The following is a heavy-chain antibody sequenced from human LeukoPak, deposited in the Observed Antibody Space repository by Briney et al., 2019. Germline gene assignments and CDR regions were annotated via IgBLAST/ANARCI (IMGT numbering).Heavy chain of an antibody. D-gene: IGHD3-3*01. CDR1: GGSISSYY. J-gene: IGHJ5*02. Sequence: SETLSLTCTVSGGSISSYYWSWIRQPPGKGLEWIGYIYYSGSTDYNPSLKSRVTISVDTSKNQFSLKLSSVTAADTAVYYCARDSVTIIAFDPWGQGTLVTVSS. CDR2: IYYSGST. CDR3: ARDSVTIIAFDP. V-gene: IGHV4-59*01.